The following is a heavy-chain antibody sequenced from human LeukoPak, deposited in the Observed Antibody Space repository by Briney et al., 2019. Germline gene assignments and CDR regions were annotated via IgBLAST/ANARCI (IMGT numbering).Heavy chain of an antibody. CDR1: GFTFSSYS. J-gene: IGHJ4*02. CDR2: ISSSGTYV. Sequence: GGSLRLSCAASGFTFSSYSMNWVRQAPGKGLEWVSSISSSGTYVYYADSVKGRFTISRDNAKNSLYLQMNSLRAEDTAVYYCASGSSSSYPYYFDYWGQGTLVTVSS. V-gene: IGHV3-21*01. CDR3: ASGSSSSYPYYFDY. D-gene: IGHD6-6*01.